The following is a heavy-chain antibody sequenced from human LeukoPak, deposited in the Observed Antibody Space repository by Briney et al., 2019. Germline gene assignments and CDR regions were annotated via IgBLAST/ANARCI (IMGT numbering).Heavy chain of an antibody. CDR1: GFTFSSYA. V-gene: IGHV3-23*01. D-gene: IGHD3-22*01. CDR2: ISGGGGST. CDR3: AKGITMIVVVTEYFQH. Sequence: GGSLRLSCAASGFTFSSYAMSWFRQAPGKGLEWVSAISGGGGSTYYADSVKGRFTISRDNSKNTLYLQMNSLRAEDTAVYYCAKGITMIVVVTEYFQHWGQGTLVTVSS. J-gene: IGHJ1*01.